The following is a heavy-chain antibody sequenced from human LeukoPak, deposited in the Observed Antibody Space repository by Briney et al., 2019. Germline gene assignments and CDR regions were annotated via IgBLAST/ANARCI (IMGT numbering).Heavy chain of an antibody. J-gene: IGHJ4*02. CDR2: IYFSGST. CDR3: ARQSGDSSGYSLYYFDY. V-gene: IGHV4-4*07. Sequence: KPSETLSLTCTVSGGSISGYYWSWIRQPAGKGLEWIGRIYFSGSTNYNPSLKSRVTMSVDTSKNQFSLKLSSVTAADTAVYYCARQSGDSSGYSLYYFDYWGQGTLVTVSS. CDR1: GGSISGYY. D-gene: IGHD3-22*01.